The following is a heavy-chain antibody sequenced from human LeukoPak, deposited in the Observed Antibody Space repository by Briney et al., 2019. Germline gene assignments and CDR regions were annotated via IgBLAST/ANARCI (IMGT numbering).Heavy chain of an antibody. J-gene: IGHJ4*02. CDR3: ARGQSSGWYQDPFDY. V-gene: IGHV3-23*01. D-gene: IGHD6-19*01. CDR2: LSGSGITT. CDR1: GFTFSNSA. Sequence: GGSLRLSCAASGFTFSNSAMSWVRQAPGKGLEWVSTLSGSGITTYYADSVKGRFTISRDKSKNTLYLQMSSLRLEDTAVYYCARGQSSGWYQDPFDYWGQGTLVTVSS.